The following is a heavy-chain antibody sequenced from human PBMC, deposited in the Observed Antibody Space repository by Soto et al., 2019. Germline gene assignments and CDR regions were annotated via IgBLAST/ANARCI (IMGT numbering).Heavy chain of an antibody. V-gene: IGHV1-18*01. Sequence: QVQLVQSGAEVKKPGASVKVSCKASGYTFTSYGISWVRQAPGQGLEWMGWISAYNGKTNYAQKVQGRVTMTTDTSTSTAYREVRSLRSDDTAGYYCGRDHYDYVGGRYRIDYWGQGTLVTVSS. J-gene: IGHJ4*02. CDR3: GRDHYDYVGGRYRIDY. CDR2: ISAYNGKT. D-gene: IGHD3-16*02. CDR1: GYTFTSYG.